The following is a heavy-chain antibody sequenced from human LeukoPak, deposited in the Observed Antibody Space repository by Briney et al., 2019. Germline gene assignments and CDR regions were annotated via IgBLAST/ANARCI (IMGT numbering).Heavy chain of an antibody. CDR2: IYYSGST. Sequence: PSETLSLTCTVSGGSISSSSYYWGWIRQPPGKGLEWIGSIYYSGSTNYNPSLKSRVTISVDTSKNQFSLKLSSVTPADTAVYYCARITDYYDSSGPPNDYWGQGTLVTVSS. CDR3: ARITDYYDSSGPPNDY. CDR1: GGSISSSSYY. V-gene: IGHV4-39*07. D-gene: IGHD3-22*01. J-gene: IGHJ4*02.